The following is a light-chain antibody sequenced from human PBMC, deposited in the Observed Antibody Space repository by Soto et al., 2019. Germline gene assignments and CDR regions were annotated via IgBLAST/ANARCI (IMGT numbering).Light chain of an antibody. CDR2: GAS. CDR1: QSVSSN. Sequence: IVMSRSRATVSVSPGAIATLSCRASQSVSSNLAWYQQKPGQAPRLLIYGASTRATGIPARFSGSGSGTELTLTISRLQSEDFAAYSCQQYKNWPRPFGQGTKGE. CDR3: QQYKNWPRP. J-gene: IGKJ1*01. V-gene: IGKV3-15*01.